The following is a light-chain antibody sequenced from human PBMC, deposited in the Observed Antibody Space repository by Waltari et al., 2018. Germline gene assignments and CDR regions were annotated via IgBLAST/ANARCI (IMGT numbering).Light chain of an antibody. J-gene: IGKJ1*01. CDR1: RSVSKY. V-gene: IGKV3-20*01. Sequence: VLTQSPGTLSLSPGERATLSCRASRSVSKYLAWYQQRPGQAPRLLIYAASTRATGIPDRFSGSGSGTDFSLTISRLEPEDFAVYYCQNHERLPATFGQGTKVEIK. CDR2: AAS. CDR3: QNHERLPAT.